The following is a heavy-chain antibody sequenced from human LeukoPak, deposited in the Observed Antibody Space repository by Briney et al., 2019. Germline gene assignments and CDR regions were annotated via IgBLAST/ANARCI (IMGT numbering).Heavy chain of an antibody. Sequence: GASVKVSCKASGFTFINYGFTWVRQAPGQGPEWMGWISGYNGRTDYAQKFQDRVHMTTDTSTSTVYMELRSLTSDDTAVYYCTRDSPPRDSRYYFDYWGQGTLVIVSS. V-gene: IGHV1-18*04. CDR1: GFTFINYG. CDR2: ISGYNGRT. CDR3: TRDSPPRDSRYYFDY. J-gene: IGHJ4*02. D-gene: IGHD2-21*02.